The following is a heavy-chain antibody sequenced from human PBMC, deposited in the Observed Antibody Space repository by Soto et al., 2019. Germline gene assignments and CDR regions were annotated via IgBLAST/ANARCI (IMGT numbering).Heavy chain of an antibody. Sequence: QVQLVQSGAEVKKPGASVKVSCKASGYTFTSYGISWVRQAPGQGLEWMGWISAYNGNTNYAQKLQGRVTMTTDTSTRQANKELRSLRSDDTAVYYCARAGGGVVPAALPEGGADYLGQGTLVTVSS. CDR2: ISAYNGNT. CDR1: GYTFTSYG. V-gene: IGHV1-18*01. D-gene: IGHD2-2*01. J-gene: IGHJ4*02. CDR3: ARAGGGVVPAALPEGGADY.